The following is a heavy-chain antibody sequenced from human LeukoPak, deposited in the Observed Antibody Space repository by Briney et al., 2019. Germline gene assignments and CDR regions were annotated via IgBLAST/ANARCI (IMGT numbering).Heavy chain of an antibody. CDR1: GGSFSGYY. V-gene: IGHV4-34*01. CDR3: ARRVAPRRWYFDL. D-gene: IGHD2-15*01. J-gene: IGHJ2*01. CDR2: INHSGST. Sequence: PSETLSLTCAVYGGSFSGYYWSWIRQPPGKGLEWIGEINHSGSTNCNPSLKSRVTISVDTSKNQFSLKLSSVTAADTAVYYCARRVAPRRWYFDLWGRGTLVTVSS.